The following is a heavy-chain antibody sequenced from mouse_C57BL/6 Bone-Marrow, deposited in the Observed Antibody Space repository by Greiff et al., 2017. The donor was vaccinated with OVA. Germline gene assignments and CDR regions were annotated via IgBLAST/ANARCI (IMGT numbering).Heavy chain of an antibody. V-gene: IGHV1-15*01. CDR3: TRGYSNYYAMDY. CDR1: GYTFTDYE. CDR2: IDPETGGT. J-gene: IGHJ4*01. D-gene: IGHD2-5*01. Sequence: VKLQQSGAELVRPGASVTLSCKASGYTFTDYEMHWVKQTPVHGLEWIGAIDPETGGTAYNQKFKGKAILHADKSSSTAYMELRSLTSEDSAVYYCTRGYSNYYAMDYWGQGTSVTVSS.